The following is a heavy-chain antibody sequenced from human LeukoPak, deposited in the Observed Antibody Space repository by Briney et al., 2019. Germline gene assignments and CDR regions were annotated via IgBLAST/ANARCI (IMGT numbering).Heavy chain of an antibody. Sequence: PGGSLRLSCAASGFTVSSNYMSWVRQAPRKGLEWVSVIYSGGSTYYADSVKGRFTISRDNSKNTLYLQMNSLRAEDTAVYYCARGVRIAAAGALDYWGQGTLVTVSS. V-gene: IGHV3-66*01. CDR2: IYSGGST. CDR1: GFTVSSNY. D-gene: IGHD6-13*01. J-gene: IGHJ4*02. CDR3: ARGVRIAAAGALDY.